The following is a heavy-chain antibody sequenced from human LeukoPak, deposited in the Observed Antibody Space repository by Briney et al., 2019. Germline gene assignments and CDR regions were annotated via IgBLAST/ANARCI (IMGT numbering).Heavy chain of an antibody. CDR3: AKSASGYYLFDY. CDR1: GFIFSSYG. CDR2: VRGSGDST. Sequence: GGSLRLSCAASGFIFSSYGMSWVRQAPGKGLEWVSAVRGSGDSTSYADSVRGRFTISRDNSKNTLFLQMNSLRAEDTAVYYCAKSASGYYLFDYWGQGTLVTVSS. V-gene: IGHV3-23*01. D-gene: IGHD2/OR15-2a*01. J-gene: IGHJ4*02.